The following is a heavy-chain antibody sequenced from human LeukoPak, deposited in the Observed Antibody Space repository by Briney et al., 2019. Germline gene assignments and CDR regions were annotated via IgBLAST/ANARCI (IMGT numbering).Heavy chain of an antibody. Sequence: GGSLRLSCAASGFTFSSYAMSWVRQAPGKGLEWVSAISGSAISGSGGRTYYADSVKGRFTISRDNSKNTLYLQMNSLRAEDTAVYYCEKEALKAAILGYYFDYWGQGTLVTISS. D-gene: IGHD2-2*01. V-gene: IGHV3-23*01. J-gene: IGHJ4*02. CDR3: EKEALKAAILGYYFDY. CDR2: ISGSAISGSGGRT. CDR1: GFTFSSYA.